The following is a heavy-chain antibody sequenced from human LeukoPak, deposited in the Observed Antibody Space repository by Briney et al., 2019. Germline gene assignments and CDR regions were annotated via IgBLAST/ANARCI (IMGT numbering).Heavy chain of an antibody. CDR2: ICHSGST. CDR3: ASQGSTVNLYYNYYYMDV. D-gene: IGHD4-17*01. J-gene: IGHJ6*03. V-gene: IGHV4-38-2*02. Sequence: SETLSLTCTVSGYSISSDYYCGCLRQPPGKGLGWIGSICHSGSTYYNPSLKSRVTISVDTSKNQFSLKLSSVTAADTAVYYCASQGSTVNLYYNYYYMDVWGKGTTVTVSS. CDR1: GYSISSDYY.